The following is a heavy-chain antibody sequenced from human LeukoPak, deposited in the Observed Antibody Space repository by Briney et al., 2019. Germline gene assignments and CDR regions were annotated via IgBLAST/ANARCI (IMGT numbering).Heavy chain of an antibody. CDR1: GFTFSSYG. V-gene: IGHV3-30*02. CDR3: AKGDGDSHNYYYYYMDV. Sequence: PGGSVRLSCAASGFTFSSYGMHWVRQAPGKGLEWVAFIRYDGSNKYYADSVKGRFTISRDNSKNTLYLQMNSLRAEDTAVYYCAKGDGDSHNYYYYYMDVWGKGTTVTISS. CDR2: IRYDGSNK. D-gene: IGHD4-17*01. J-gene: IGHJ6*03.